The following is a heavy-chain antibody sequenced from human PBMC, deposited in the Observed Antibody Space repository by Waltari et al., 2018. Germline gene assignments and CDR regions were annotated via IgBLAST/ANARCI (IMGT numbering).Heavy chain of an antibody. D-gene: IGHD6-13*01. Sequence: EVQLVESGGGLVKPGGSLRLSCAASGFTFSSYSMNWVRQAPGKGLEWVSSISSSSSYIYYAYSVKGRFTISRDNAKNSLYLQMNSLRAEDTSVYYCARDLSSSWYAFDIWGQGTMVTVSS. J-gene: IGHJ3*02. CDR1: GFTFSSYS. CDR3: ARDLSSSWYAFDI. V-gene: IGHV3-21*01. CDR2: ISSSSSYI.